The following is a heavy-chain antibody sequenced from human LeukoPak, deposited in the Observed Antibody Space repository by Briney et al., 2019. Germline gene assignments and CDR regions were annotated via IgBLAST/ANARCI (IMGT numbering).Heavy chain of an antibody. Sequence: AGGSLRLSCAASGFTFSSYWMHWVRQAPGKGLVWVSRINTDGTSTTNADSVKGRFTISRDNAKNTVYLQMNSLRVEDTAVYYCAKIGVYDAFDIWGQGTMVTVSS. CDR1: GFTFSSYW. CDR2: INTDGTST. V-gene: IGHV3-74*01. J-gene: IGHJ3*02. CDR3: AKIGVYDAFDI. D-gene: IGHD2-21*01.